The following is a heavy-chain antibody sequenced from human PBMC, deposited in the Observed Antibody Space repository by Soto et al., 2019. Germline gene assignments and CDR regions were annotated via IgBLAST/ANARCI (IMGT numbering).Heavy chain of an antibody. J-gene: IGHJ6*02. CDR1: GFTFSTYG. Sequence: QVQLVESGGGVVQPGRSLRLSCAASGFTFSTYGMHWVRQAPGKGLEWVAVISYDGKNKYYAQSVKVRITISRDNYKNTLYLQVNSLRVEDTAVYYCAKGQHCSSTSCHFYYYGMDVWGQGTTVAVSS. CDR3: AKGQHCSSTSCHFYYYGMDV. D-gene: IGHD2-2*01. V-gene: IGHV3-30*18. CDR2: ISYDGKNK.